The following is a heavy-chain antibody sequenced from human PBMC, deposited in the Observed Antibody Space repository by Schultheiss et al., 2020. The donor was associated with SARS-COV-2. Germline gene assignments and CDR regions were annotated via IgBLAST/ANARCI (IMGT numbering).Heavy chain of an antibody. CDR3: ARGAPGSGYADY. J-gene: IGHJ4*02. V-gene: IGHV3-66*01. CDR2: IYSGGST. CDR1: GFTVSSNY. D-gene: IGHD5-12*01. Sequence: GGSLRLSCAASGFTVSSNYMSWVRQAPGKGLEWVSVIYSGGSTYYADSVKGRFTISRDNAKNSLYLQMNSLRAEDTAVYYCARGAPGSGYADYWGQGTLVTVSS.